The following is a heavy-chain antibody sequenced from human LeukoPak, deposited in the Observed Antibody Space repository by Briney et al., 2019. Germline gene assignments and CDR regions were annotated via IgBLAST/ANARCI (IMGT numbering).Heavy chain of an antibody. Sequence: SVQVSSKASGYTFSCYYMHWVRQAPGQGPEWMGWISPNSGDTNYAQKFQGRVTMTRDSSITTAYMELSRLRSDDTAMYYCARGREPVYFFDYWGQGTLVTVSS. J-gene: IGHJ4*02. CDR3: ARGREPVYFFDY. V-gene: IGHV1-2*02. D-gene: IGHD1-26*01. CDR1: GYTFSCYY. CDR2: ISPNSGDT.